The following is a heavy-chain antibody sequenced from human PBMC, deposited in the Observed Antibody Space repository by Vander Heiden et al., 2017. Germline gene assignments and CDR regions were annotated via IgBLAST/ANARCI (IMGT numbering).Heavy chain of an antibody. CDR1: GDSMSRTIHY. V-gene: IGHV4-31*03. CDR3: AREIGRGNYFDYFDS. CDR2: IYSSGNT. Sequence: QVQLQESGPGLVKPSQTLSRTCRVSGDSMSRTIHYWSWISTHPGQGLERIGSIYSSGNTYYNPALESRVTISVDTSKRQFFLTVTSVTAADTAVYYCAREIGRGNYFDYFDSWGQGTLVTVSS. J-gene: IGHJ4*02. D-gene: IGHD3-10*01.